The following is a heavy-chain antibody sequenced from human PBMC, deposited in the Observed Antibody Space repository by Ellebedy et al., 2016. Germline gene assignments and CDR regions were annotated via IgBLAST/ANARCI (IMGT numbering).Heavy chain of an antibody. V-gene: IGHV4-4*07. D-gene: IGHD3-10*01. Sequence: SETLSLTCTVSGGSISSYYWSWIRQPAGKGLEWIGRIYTSGATKYNPSLKSRATMSVDTSKNQFSLKLRSVTAADTAVYYCAKDGDYDSGSYYGHWGQGALVTVSS. CDR3: AKDGDYDSGSYYGH. CDR2: IYTSGAT. J-gene: IGHJ4*02. CDR1: GGSISSYY.